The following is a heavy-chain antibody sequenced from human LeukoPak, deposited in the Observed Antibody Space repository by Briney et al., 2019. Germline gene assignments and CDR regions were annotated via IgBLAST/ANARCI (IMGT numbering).Heavy chain of an antibody. J-gene: IGHJ4*02. CDR3: ARAYYDRSGYYLGY. CDR1: GGSISNSNW. D-gene: IGHD3-22*01. CDR2: IYHSGST. V-gene: IGHV4-4*02. Sequence: SETLSLTCVVSGGSISNSNWWSWVRQPPGKGLEWIGEIYHSGSTNYNPFLKSRVTISVDKSKNQFSLKLSSVTAADTAVYYCARAYYDRSGYYLGYWGQGTLVTVSS.